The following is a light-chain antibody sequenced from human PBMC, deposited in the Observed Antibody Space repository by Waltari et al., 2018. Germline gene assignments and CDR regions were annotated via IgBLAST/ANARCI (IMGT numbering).Light chain of an antibody. CDR1: QGIGNN. V-gene: IGKV1-27*01. CDR3: QQAYRYPLT. J-gene: IGKJ4*01. Sequence: DIQMTQSPSSLSASVGDTVTITCQASQGIGNNLNWYQQKPGKVPKLLIYRASTLQTRIPSRFSGSGTGTDFSLTISSLQPEDFATYYCQQAYRYPLTFGGGTEMGIK. CDR2: RAS.